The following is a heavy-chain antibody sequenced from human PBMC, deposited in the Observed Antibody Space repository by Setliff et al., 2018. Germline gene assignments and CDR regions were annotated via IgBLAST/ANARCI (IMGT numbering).Heavy chain of an antibody. Sequence: GGSLRLSCAGSGFTFSSYTMNWVRQAPGKGLEWVSSIISSGSHIYYADSVKGRFTISRDNAKNSLYLQMNSLRAEDTAVYYCARDHVYGSQYYYYYYGMDVWGQGTTVTVSS. CDR3: ARDHVYGSQYYYYYYGMDV. CDR1: GFTFSSYT. J-gene: IGHJ6*02. CDR2: IISSGSHI. D-gene: IGHD3-10*01. V-gene: IGHV3-21*01.